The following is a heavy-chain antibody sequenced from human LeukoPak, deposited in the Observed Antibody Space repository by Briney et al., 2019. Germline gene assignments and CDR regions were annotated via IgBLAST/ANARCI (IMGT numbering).Heavy chain of an antibody. V-gene: IGHV3-21*01. Sequence: PGGSLRLSCAASGFTFSSYSFNWVRQAPGKGLEWVSSINTVGTYIYYADSVRGRFTISRDNAENSLWLQMNSLRAEDSAVYYCARLRRNSDRSGFYYYYDYWGQGTLVTASS. J-gene: IGHJ4*02. CDR1: GFTFSSYS. CDR2: INTVGTYI. CDR3: ARLRRNSDRSGFYYYYDY. D-gene: IGHD3-22*01.